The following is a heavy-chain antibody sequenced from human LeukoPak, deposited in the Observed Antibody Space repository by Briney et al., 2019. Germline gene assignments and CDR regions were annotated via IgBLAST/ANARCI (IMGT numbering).Heavy chain of an antibody. CDR3: ARQARYCTNGVCFSERYYFDY. J-gene: IGHJ4*02. V-gene: IGHV3-11*06. D-gene: IGHD2-8*01. CDR1: GFTFSDYY. CDR2: ISGSRSYT. Sequence: PGGSLRLSCAPSGFTFSDYYMTWIRQAPGKGLEWLSYISGSRSYTNYPDSVKGRFTISRDNAKNSLYLQMSSLRAEDTAVYYCARQARYCTNGVCFSERYYFDYWGQGTQATVSS.